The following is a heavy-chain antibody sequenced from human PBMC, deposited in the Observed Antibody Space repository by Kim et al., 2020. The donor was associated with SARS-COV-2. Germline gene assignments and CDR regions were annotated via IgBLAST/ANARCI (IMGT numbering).Heavy chain of an antibody. J-gene: IGHJ4*01. CDR1: GGSISNSNYY. V-gene: IGHV4-39*01. D-gene: IGHD6-6*01. CDR3: ARRGGRSSSVGGYFDS. CDR2: IYYGGNT. Sequence: SETLSLTCSVSGGSISNSNYYWGWIRQPPGKGLEWIGSIYYGGNTYYNPSLRSRVTISVDTSKNQFSLKLTSVSAADAALYFCARRGGRSSSVGGYFDSWGHGTLVTVSS.